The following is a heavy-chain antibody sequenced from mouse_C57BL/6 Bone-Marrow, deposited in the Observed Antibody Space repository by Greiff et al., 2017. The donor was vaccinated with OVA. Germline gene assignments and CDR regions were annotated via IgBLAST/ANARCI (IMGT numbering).Heavy chain of an antibody. V-gene: IGHV1-59*01. J-gene: IGHJ4*01. D-gene: IGHD2-3*01. CDR2: IDTSDSYT. CDR3: ARGLLRAMDY. Sequence: VQLQQPGAELVRPGTSVKLSCKASGYTFTSYWMHWVKQRPGQGLEWIGVIDTSDSYTNYNQKFKGKATLTVDTSSSTAYMQLSSLTSEDSAVYYCARGLLRAMDYWGQGTSVTVSS. CDR1: GYTFTSYW.